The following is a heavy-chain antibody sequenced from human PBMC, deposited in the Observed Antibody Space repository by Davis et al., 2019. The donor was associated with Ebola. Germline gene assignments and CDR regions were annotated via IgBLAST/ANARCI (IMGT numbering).Heavy chain of an antibody. V-gene: IGHV3-64D*06. CDR1: GFVFSLHA. Sequence: GGSLRLSCSASGFVFSLHAMHWVRQAPGKGLEYISAISNNGVTTYHADSVKGRFTVSRDNSKKIVYLQMSSVRPDDTAVYYCVKDTRTKEGGLFDSWGQGTLVTVSS. CDR2: ISNNGVTT. J-gene: IGHJ4*02. CDR3: VKDTRTKEGGLFDS. D-gene: IGHD3-16*01.